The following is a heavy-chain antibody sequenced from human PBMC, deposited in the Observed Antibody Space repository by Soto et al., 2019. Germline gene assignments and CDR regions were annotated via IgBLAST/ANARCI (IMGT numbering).Heavy chain of an antibody. CDR1: VGSISSYY. V-gene: IGHV4-59*08. CDR2: IYYRGST. D-gene: IGHD5-12*01. J-gene: IGHJ4*02. CDR3: ARYKRSGYDEFDL. Sequence: PSETLSLTCTVSVGSISSYYWSWIRQPPGKGLEWIGYIYYRGSTNYNPSLKSRVTISVDTSKNQFSLKLTSVTAADTAVYYCARYKRSGYDEFDLWGQGTLVTVSS.